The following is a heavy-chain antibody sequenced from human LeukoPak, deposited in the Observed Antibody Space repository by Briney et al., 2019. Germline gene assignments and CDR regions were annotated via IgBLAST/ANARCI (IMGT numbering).Heavy chain of an antibody. CDR3: ARAKLGICYY. Sequence: GGSLRLSCAASGFTFSSYAMSWVRQAPGEGLEWVSSISSSSGYIYYADSVKGRFTVSRDNAKNSLYLQMNSLRDEDTAVYYCARAKLGICYYWGQGTLVTVSS. D-gene: IGHD7-27*01. CDR1: GFTFSSYA. V-gene: IGHV3-21*01. J-gene: IGHJ4*02. CDR2: ISSSSGYI.